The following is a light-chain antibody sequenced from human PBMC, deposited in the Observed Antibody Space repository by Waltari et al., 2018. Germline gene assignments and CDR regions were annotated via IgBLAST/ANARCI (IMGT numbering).Light chain of an antibody. Sequence: QSALTQPASVSGSPGQSITISCTGTRSDVGTHNYVSWYQQRPGKAPDIIIFDVSNRPPVVSIRFSGSKSGTTASLTISGLQAEEEADYYCNSYTNSGTYVFGSGTKVTVL. CDR3: NSYTNSGTYV. J-gene: IGLJ1*01. V-gene: IGLV2-14*03. CDR1: RSDVGTHNY. CDR2: DVS.